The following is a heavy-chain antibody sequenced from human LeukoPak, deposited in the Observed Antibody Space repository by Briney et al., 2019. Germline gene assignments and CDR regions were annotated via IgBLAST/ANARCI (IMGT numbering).Heavy chain of an antibody. D-gene: IGHD2-2*01. CDR1: GYTFTSYG. V-gene: IGHV1-18*01. J-gene: IGHJ5*02. CDR3: ARAAIVVVPAAQGDNWFDP. CDR2: ISAYNGNT. Sequence: ASVKVSCKASGYTFTSYGISWVRQAPGQGLEWMGWISAYNGNTNYAQKLQGRVTMTTDTSTSTAYMELRSLRSDDTAVYYCARAAIVVVPAAQGDNWFDPWGQGTLVTVSS.